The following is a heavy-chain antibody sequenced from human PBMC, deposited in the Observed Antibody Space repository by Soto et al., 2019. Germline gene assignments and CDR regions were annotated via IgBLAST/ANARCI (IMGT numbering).Heavy chain of an antibody. D-gene: IGHD3-22*01. CDR2: ISHTGTA. CDR1: GGSISDNDYY. Sequence: QLQLQESGPGLVKPSETLSLTCTVSGGSISDNDYYWSWIRQPPGKGLEWIGTISHTGTAYYNPSLESRVAVSVGTSENQFSLNLSSVTAADTAVYYCARLAYDANGFTGFGDDAFDLWCQGTMVTVSS. V-gene: IGHV4-39*01. J-gene: IGHJ3*01. CDR3: ARLAYDANGFTGFGDDAFDL.